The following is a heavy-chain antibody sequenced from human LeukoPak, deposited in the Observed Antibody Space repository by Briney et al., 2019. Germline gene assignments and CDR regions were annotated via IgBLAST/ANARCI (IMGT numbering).Heavy chain of an antibody. V-gene: IGHV1-46*01. Sequence: ASVKVSCKASGYTLTSYYMHWVRQAPGQGLEWMGIINPSGGSTNYAQKFQGRVTMTRDMSTRTVYMELSSLRFEDTAVYYCANQEWLRFNLNAFDIWGQGTMVTVFS. J-gene: IGHJ3*02. CDR2: INPSGGST. CDR3: ANQEWLRFNLNAFDI. CDR1: GYTLTSYY. D-gene: IGHD5-12*01.